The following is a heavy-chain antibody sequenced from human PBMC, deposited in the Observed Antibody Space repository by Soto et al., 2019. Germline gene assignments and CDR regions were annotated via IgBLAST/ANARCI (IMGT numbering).Heavy chain of an antibody. D-gene: IGHD2-2*01. CDR3: ARDQLPGNDFDY. CDR2: IYHSGST. V-gene: IGHV4-38-2*02. CDR1: GYSISSGYY. Sequence: SETLSLTCAVSGYSISSGYYWGWIRQPPGKGLEWIGSIYHSGSTYYNPSLKSRVTISVDTSKNQFSLKLSSVTAADTAVYYCARDQLPGNDFDYWGQGTLVTVSS. J-gene: IGHJ4*02.